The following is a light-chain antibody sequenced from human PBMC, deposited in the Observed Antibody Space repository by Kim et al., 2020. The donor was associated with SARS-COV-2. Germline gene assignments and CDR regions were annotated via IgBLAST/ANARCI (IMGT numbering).Light chain of an antibody. CDR2: QNT. Sequence: SYELTQPPSVSVTPGQTASITCSGDELGNKYVCWYQQKAGQPPQLVIYQNTKRPSGIPERFSGSNSGSTATLTISGTQPMDEADFYCQAWDSSTHWVFGGVTKLTVL. CDR1: ELGNKY. J-gene: IGLJ3*02. V-gene: IGLV3-1*01. CDR3: QAWDSSTHWV.